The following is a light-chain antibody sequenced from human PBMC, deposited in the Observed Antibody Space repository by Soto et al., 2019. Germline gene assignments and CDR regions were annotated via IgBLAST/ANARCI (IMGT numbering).Light chain of an antibody. CDR3: QQYNSYSQT. CDR1: QSISRG. V-gene: IGKV1-5*01. J-gene: IGKJ1*01. CDR2: DAS. Sequence: DIQMTQSPSTLSASVGDRVTITCRASQSISRGLAWYQQKPGKAPKFLIYDASSLESGVPSRFSGSGSGTEFTLTISSLQPDDFATYYCQQYNSYSQTFGQGTKVDIK.